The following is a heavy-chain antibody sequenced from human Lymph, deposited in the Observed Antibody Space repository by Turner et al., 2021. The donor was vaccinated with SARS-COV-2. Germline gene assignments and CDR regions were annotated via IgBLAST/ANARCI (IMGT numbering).Heavy chain of an antibody. J-gene: IGHJ5*01. V-gene: IGHV3-30*01. CDR1: EFTCSSYV. Sequence: QARLVGAGGGAAQPGRAPRLSCAAAEFTCSSYVVHWVRLAPGKGIEWDAVISYDGSNEYYADSMKGQYTNTSHYSKITMQLQMNSVRAEDAAIYHGANGVQEIDSWGQGTLVTVSS. D-gene: IGHD1-1*01. CDR2: ISYDGSNE. CDR3: ANGVQEIDS.